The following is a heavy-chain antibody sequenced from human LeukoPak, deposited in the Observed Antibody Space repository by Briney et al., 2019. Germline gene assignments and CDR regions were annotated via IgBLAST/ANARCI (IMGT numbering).Heavy chain of an antibody. V-gene: IGHV4-59*12. CDR3: ARGDYGGNDY. CDR2: IYYSGST. J-gene: IGHJ4*02. Sequence: SETLSLTCTVSGGSITGYYWSWIRQPPGKGLEWIGYIYYSGSTNYNPSLKSRVTISVDTSKNQFSLKLSSVTAADTAVYYCARGDYGGNDYWGQGTLVTVSS. D-gene: IGHD4-17*01. CDR1: GGSITGYY.